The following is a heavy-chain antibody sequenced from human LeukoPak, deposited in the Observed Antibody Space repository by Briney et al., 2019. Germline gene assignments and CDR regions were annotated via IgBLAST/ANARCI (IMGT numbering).Heavy chain of an antibody. J-gene: IGHJ4*02. Sequence: GGSLRLSCAASGFTFSRYWMSWVRQAPGKGLEWVSLIYSGGSTYYADSVKGRFTISRDNSKNMLYLQMNSLRAEDTAVYYCARVWSRIVGATTSSEYWGQGTLVTVSS. CDR3: ARVWSRIVGATTSSEY. D-gene: IGHD1-26*01. CDR2: IYSGGST. CDR1: GFTFSRYW. V-gene: IGHV3-53*01.